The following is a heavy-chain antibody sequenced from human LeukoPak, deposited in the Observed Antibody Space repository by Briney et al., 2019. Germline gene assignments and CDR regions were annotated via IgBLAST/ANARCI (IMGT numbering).Heavy chain of an antibody. CDR2: IYYSGST. CDR1: GGSISSYY. CDR3: ARQYNWNYEYWFDP. V-gene: IGHV4-59*01. J-gene: IGHJ5*02. D-gene: IGHD1-7*01. Sequence: PSETLSLTCTVSGGSISSYYWSWIRQPPGKGLEWIGYIYYSGSTNYNPSLKSRVTMSVDTSKNQFSLKLSSVTAADTAVYYCARQYNWNYEYWFDPWGQGTLVTVSS.